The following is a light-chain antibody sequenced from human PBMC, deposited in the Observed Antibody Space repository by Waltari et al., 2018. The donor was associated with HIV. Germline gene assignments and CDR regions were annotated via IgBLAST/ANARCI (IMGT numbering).Light chain of an antibody. Sequence: QSALTQPASVSGSPGQSITISCPGTSSDVGGYNYVSWYQQHPGKAPKLMIYEFSNRPSGVSNRFSGSKSGNTASLTISGLQAEDEADYYCSSYTSSSTSHVFGTGTKVTVL. CDR3: SSYTSSSTSHV. CDR1: SSDVGGYNY. CDR2: EFS. J-gene: IGLJ1*01. V-gene: IGLV2-14*01.